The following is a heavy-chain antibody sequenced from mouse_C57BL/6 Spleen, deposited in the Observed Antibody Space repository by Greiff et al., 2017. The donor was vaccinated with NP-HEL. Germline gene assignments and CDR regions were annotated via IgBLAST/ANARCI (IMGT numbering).Heavy chain of an antibody. CDR1: GFTFSDYG. D-gene: IGHD1-1*01. CDR3: ARGNYGSSPYWYFDV. CDR2: ISSGSSTI. Sequence: EVMLVESGGGLVKPGGSLKLSCAASGFTFSDYGMHLVRQAPEKGLEWVAYISSGSSTIYYADTVKGRFTISRDNAKNTLFLQMTSLRSEDTAMYYCARGNYGSSPYWYFDVWGTGTTVTVSS. V-gene: IGHV5-17*01. J-gene: IGHJ1*03.